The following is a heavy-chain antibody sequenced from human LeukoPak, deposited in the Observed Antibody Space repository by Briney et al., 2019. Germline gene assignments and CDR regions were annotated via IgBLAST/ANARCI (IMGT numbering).Heavy chain of an antibody. Sequence: GGSLRLSCAAAGFTFSSYWMSWVRQAPGKGLEWVSSISSSSSYIYYADSVKGRFTISRDNAKNSLYLQMNSLRAEDTAVYYCARGRTVTTPYYFDYWGQGTLVTVSS. CDR2: ISSSSSYI. V-gene: IGHV3-21*01. J-gene: IGHJ4*02. CDR3: ARGRTVTTPYYFDY. CDR1: GFTFSSYW. D-gene: IGHD4-17*01.